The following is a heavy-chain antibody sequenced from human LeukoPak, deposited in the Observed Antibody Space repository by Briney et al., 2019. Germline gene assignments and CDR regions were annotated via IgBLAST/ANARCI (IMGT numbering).Heavy chain of an antibody. CDR1: GFTFSSYW. J-gene: IGHJ6*02. CDR2: IKQDGSEK. V-gene: IGHV3-7*03. Sequence: GGSLRLSCAASGFTFSSYWMSWVRQAPGKGLEWVANIKQDGSEKYYVDSVKGRFTISRDNAKNSLYLQMNSLRAEDTAVYYCTLAILTGYYPYGMDVWGQGTTVTVSS. CDR3: TLAILTGYYPYGMDV. D-gene: IGHD3-9*01.